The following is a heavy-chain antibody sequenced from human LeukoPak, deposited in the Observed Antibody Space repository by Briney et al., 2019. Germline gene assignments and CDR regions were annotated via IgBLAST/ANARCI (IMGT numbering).Heavy chain of an antibody. CDR1: GYTFTSYW. CDR2: TYPGDSDT. D-gene: IGHD1-1*01. V-gene: IGHV5-51*01. J-gene: IGHJ4*02. Sequence: ASVKVSCKASGYTFTSYWIGWVRQMPGKGLECMGITYPGDSDTRYSPSFQGQVTISADRSISTAYLQWSSLKASDTAMYYCARHETGPYFDYWGQGTLVTVSS. CDR3: ARHETGPYFDY.